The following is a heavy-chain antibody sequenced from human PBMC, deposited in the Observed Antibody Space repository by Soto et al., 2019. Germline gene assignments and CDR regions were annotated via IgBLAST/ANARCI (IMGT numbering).Heavy chain of an antibody. CDR3: ARQEAARPLDY. Sequence: QLQLQESGPGLVKPSETLSLTCTVSGGSITSNTYFWGWIRQPPGKGLEWIGSIFYSGSTYYNPSLKSRVTISVDTSKNQFSLMLSSVTAADTAVYYCARQEAARPLDYWGQGTLVTVSS. CDR2: IFYSGST. V-gene: IGHV4-39*01. CDR1: GGSITSNTYF. J-gene: IGHJ4*02. D-gene: IGHD6-6*01.